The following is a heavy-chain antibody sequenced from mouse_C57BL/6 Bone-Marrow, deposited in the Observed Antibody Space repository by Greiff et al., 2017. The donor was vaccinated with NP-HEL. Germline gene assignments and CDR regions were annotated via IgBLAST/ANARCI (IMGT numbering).Heavy chain of an antibody. CDR2: IYPRSGNT. J-gene: IGHJ4*01. D-gene: IGHD2-5*01. Sequence: VQLVESGAELARPGASVKLSCKASGYTFTSYGISWVKQRTGQGLEWIGEIYPRSGNTYYNEKFKGKATLTADKSSSTAYMELRSLTSEDSAVYFCATAYYSSHYAMDYWGQGTSVTVSS. CDR1: GYTFTSYG. CDR3: ATAYYSSHYAMDY. V-gene: IGHV1-81*01.